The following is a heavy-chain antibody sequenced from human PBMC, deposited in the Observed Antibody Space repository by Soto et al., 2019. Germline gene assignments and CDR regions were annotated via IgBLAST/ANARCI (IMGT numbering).Heavy chain of an antibody. D-gene: IGHD3-16*01. Sequence: GGSLRLSCAASGVTFSTYAVNWVRQAPGKGLEWVSSISSSGSTIYYADSVKGRFTISRDNAKNSLYLQMNSLRAEDTAVYYCARSRPYYYYMDVWGKGTTVTVSS. CDR1: GVTFSTYA. J-gene: IGHJ6*03. CDR2: ISSSGSTI. CDR3: ARSRPYYYYMDV. V-gene: IGHV3-21*04.